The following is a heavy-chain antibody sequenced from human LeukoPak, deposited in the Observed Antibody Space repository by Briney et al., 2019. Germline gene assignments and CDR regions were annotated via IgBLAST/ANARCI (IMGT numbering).Heavy chain of an antibody. Sequence: PSEALSLTCAVYGGSFSGYYWSWIRQTPGKGLEWIGEINHSGSTNYNPSLKSRVTISVDTSKNQFSLKLSSVTAADTAVYYCARTIWFGRYFDYWGQGTLVTVSS. CDR1: GGSFSGYY. J-gene: IGHJ4*02. CDR3: ARTIWFGRYFDY. CDR2: INHSGST. D-gene: IGHD3-10*01. V-gene: IGHV4-34*01.